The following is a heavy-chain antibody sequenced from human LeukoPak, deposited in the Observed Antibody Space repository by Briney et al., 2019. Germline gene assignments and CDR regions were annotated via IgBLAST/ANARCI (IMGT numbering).Heavy chain of an antibody. V-gene: IGHV3-23*01. CDR3: AKDVYSSSWYRGDY. CDR2: ISGSGGST. D-gene: IGHD6-13*01. Sequence: GGSLRLSCAASGFTFSSYAMSWVRQAPGKGLEWVSAISGSGGSTYYADSVKGRFTVSRDNSKNTLYLQMNSLRAEDTAVYYCAKDVYSSSWYRGDYWGQGTLVTVSS. CDR1: GFTFSSYA. J-gene: IGHJ4*02.